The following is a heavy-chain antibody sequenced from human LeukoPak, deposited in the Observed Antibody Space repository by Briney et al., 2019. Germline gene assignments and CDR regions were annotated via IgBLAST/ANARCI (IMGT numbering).Heavy chain of an antibody. Sequence: AETLAGTCDVYGGSFRGYYLGWIRQPPGKGLEWIGEINHSGSTNYNPSLKSRVTISVDTSKNQFSLKLSSVTAADTAVYYCALLERSGNWFDPWGQGTLVTVSS. J-gene: IGHJ5*02. CDR1: GGSFRGYY. CDR2: INHSGST. CDR3: ALLERSGNWFDP. D-gene: IGHD6-19*01. V-gene: IGHV4-34*01.